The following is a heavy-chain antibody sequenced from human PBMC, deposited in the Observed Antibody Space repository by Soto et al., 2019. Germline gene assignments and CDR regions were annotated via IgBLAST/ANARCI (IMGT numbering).Heavy chain of an antibody. Sequence: SETLSLTCAVYGGSFSGYYWSWIRQPPGKGLEWIGDIYYSGSTNYNPSLKSRVTISVDTSKNQFSLKLSSVTAADTAVYYCARALGLLPGGYWHGWFDPWGQGTLVTVSS. D-gene: IGHD3-22*01. CDR3: ARALGLLPGGYWHGWFDP. V-gene: IGHV4-34*09. CDR1: GGSFSGYY. CDR2: IYYSGST. J-gene: IGHJ5*02.